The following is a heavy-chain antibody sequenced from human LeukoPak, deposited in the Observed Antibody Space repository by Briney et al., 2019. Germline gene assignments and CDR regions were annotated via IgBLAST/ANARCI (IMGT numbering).Heavy chain of an antibody. CDR3: ARVHGSGSWLVY. CDR1: GGSISSYY. V-gene: IGHV4-59*01. J-gene: IGHJ4*02. D-gene: IGHD3-10*01. Sequence: NPSETLSLTCTVSGGSISSYYWSWIRQPPGKGLEWIGYIYYSGSTNYNPSLKSRVTISVDTSKNQFSLKLSSVTAADTAVYYCARVHGSGSWLVYWGQGTLVTVSS. CDR2: IYYSGST.